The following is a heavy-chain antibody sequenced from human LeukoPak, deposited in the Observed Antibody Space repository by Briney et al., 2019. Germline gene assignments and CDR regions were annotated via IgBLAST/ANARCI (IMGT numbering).Heavy chain of an antibody. J-gene: IGHJ6*03. CDR2: IYNSGRT. CDR3: XXXXXDYYFYYMDV. CDR1: GASITDAY. Sequence: TXSVSGASITDAYWSWLRQPPGKGLEWIGYIYNSGRTNYNPSLKSRVTISVETSKKQFSLKLSSVTAADTAGYYCXXXXXDYYFYYMDVWGKGTTVTVSS. V-gene: IGHV4-59*01.